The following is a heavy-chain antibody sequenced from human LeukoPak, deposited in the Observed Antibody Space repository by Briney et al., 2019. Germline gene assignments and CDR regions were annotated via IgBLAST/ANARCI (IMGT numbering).Heavy chain of an antibody. D-gene: IGHD6-13*01. J-gene: IGHJ4*02. CDR3: ARHVEGSSWYEY. CDR2: IYYSGST. CDR1: GGSISSYY. V-gene: IGHV4-59*08. Sequence: SETLSLTCTVSGGSISSYYWSWIRQPPGKGLEWIGYIYYSGSTNYNPSLKSRVTISVDTSKNQFSLKLSSVTAADTAVYYCARHVEGSSWYEYWGQGTLVTVSS.